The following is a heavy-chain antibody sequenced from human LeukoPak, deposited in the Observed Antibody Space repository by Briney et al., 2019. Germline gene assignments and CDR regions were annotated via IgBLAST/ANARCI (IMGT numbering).Heavy chain of an antibody. CDR3: SRGVSGAGTYLAPTYYFYYMDV. J-gene: IGHJ6*03. CDR2: ILPMFGTA. D-gene: IGHD3-10*01. V-gene: IGHV1-69*01. Sequence: SVKVSCKASGVTFSNYANSLVRQGPGQGLGWMGGILPMFGTANYAQEFEGRVTITADESTSTAYMELSSLRSEDTAVYYCSRGVSGAGTYLAPTYYFYYMDVWGKGTTVTVSS. CDR1: GVTFSNYA.